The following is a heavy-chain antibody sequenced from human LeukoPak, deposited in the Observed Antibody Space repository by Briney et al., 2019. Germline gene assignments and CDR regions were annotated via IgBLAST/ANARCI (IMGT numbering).Heavy chain of an antibody. CDR1: YW. V-gene: IGHV5-51*01. Sequence: YWSWIWQPPGKGLEWIGYIYPGDSDTRYSPSFQGQVTISADKSISTAYLQWSSLKASDTAMYYCARVLRGDYGTYYYYGMDVWGQGTTVTVSS. D-gene: IGHD4-17*01. J-gene: IGHJ6*02. CDR2: IYPGDSDT. CDR3: ARVLRGDYGTYYYYGMDV.